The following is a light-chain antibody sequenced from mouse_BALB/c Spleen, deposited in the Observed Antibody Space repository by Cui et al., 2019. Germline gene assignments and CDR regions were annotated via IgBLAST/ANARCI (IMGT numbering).Light chain of an antibody. J-gene: IGKJ5*01. Sequence: QIVLTQSPAIMSASPGEKVTLTRSASSSVSSSYLYWYQQKPGSSPKLRIYSTSNLASGVPARFSGSGSGTSYSLTISSMEAEDAASYFCHQWSSYPPTFGAGTKLELK. CDR1: SSVSSSY. CDR2: STS. CDR3: HQWSSYPPT. V-gene: IGKV4-79*01.